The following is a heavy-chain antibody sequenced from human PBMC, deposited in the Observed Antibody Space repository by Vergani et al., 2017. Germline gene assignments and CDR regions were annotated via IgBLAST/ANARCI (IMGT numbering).Heavy chain of an antibody. V-gene: IGHV4-30-2*01. CDR3: ARASLRALVGYYYYMDV. J-gene: IGHJ6*03. D-gene: IGHD3-16*02. Sequence: QLQLQESGSGLVKPSQTLSLTCAVSGGSISSGGYSWSWIRQPPGKGLEWIGYIYHSGSTYYNPSLKSRVTISVDRSKNQFYLKLSSVTAADTAVYYCARASLRALVGYYYYMDVWGKGKTVVVSS. CDR2: IYHSGST. CDR1: GGSISSGGYS.